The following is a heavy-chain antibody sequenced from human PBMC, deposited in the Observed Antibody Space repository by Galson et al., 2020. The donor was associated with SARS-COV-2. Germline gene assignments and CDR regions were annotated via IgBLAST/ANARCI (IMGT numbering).Heavy chain of an antibody. CDR1: GYSFTSYW. J-gene: IGHJ4*02. Sequence: ESLEISFQGPGYSFTSYWIGWVRQMPGKGLELMGVIYPGDSDTRYTPSFQGQVTISADKSISTAYLQWSSLKASDTAMYYCGRHGSGYDRTDFDYWGQGTLVTVSS. CDR2: IYPGDSDT. CDR3: GRHGSGYDRTDFDY. V-gene: IGHV5-51*01. D-gene: IGHD5-12*01.